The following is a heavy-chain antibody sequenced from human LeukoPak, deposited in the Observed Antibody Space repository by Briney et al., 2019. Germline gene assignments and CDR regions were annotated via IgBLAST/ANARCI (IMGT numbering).Heavy chain of an antibody. CDR3: VKDQAVAGAMIFDY. CDR2: ISGSGGST. Sequence: GGSLRLSCAASGFTFSSYAMSWVRQAPGKGLEWVSAISGSGGSTYYADSVKGRFTISRDNSNNTLYLQMNSLRAEDTAVYYCVKDQAVAGAMIFDYWGQGTLVTVSS. D-gene: IGHD6-19*01. J-gene: IGHJ4*02. V-gene: IGHV3-23*01. CDR1: GFTFSSYA.